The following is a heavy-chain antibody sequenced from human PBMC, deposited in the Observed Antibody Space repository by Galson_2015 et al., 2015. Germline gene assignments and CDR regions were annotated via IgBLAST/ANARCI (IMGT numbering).Heavy chain of an antibody. J-gene: IGHJ4*02. CDR3: ARGRGYGNSPNFDY. V-gene: IGHV4-59*01. Sequence: SETLSLTCTVSGGSISSYYWSWIRQPPGKGLELIGYVYYSGSTNYNPSLKSRVTISVDTSKNQFSLKLSSVTAADTAVYYCARGRGYGNSPNFDYWGQGTLVTVSS. CDR1: GGSISSYY. CDR2: VYYSGST. D-gene: IGHD4-23*01.